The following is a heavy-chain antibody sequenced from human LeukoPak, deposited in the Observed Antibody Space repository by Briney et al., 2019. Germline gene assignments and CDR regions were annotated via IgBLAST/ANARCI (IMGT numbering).Heavy chain of an antibody. V-gene: IGHV3-30*04. CDR3: ARRGSGYTEPIDY. CDR1: GFTFSSYA. D-gene: IGHD5-12*01. Sequence: GGSLRLSCAASGFTFSSYAMHWVRQAPGKGLEWVAVISYDGSNKYYADSVKGRFTISRDNSKNTLYLQMNSLRAEDTAVYYCARRGSGYTEPIDYWGQGTLVTVSS. J-gene: IGHJ4*02. CDR2: ISYDGSNK.